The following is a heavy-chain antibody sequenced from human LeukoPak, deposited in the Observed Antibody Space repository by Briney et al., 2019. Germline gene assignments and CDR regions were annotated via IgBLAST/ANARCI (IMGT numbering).Heavy chain of an antibody. CDR3: AKDGRNTMVRGVILRVDY. CDR2: ISSSSSYI. J-gene: IGHJ4*02. Sequence: GGSLRLSCAASGFTFGSYAMSWVRQAPGKGLEWVSSISSSSSYIYYADSVKGRFTISRDNSKNTLYLQMNSLRAEDTAVYYCAKDGRNTMVRGVILRVDYWGQGTLVTVSS. D-gene: IGHD3-10*01. V-gene: IGHV3-21*01. CDR1: GFTFGSYA.